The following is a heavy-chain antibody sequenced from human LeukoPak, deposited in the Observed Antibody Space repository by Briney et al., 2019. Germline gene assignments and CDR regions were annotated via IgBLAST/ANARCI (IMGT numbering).Heavy chain of an antibody. CDR2: ISYDGSNK. V-gene: IGHV3-30-3*01. CDR1: GFTFSSYA. CDR3: ATHHPSDTAIPLVDY. Sequence: GGSLRLSCAASGFTFSSYAMHWVRQAPGKGLEWVAVISYDGSNKYYADSVKGRFTISRDNSKNTLYLQMNSLRAEDTAVYYCATHHPSDTAIPLVDYWGQGTLVTVSS. J-gene: IGHJ4*02. D-gene: IGHD5-18*01.